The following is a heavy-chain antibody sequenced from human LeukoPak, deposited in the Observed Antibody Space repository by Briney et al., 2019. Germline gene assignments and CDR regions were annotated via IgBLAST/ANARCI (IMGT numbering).Heavy chain of an antibody. CDR3: AKQGEMATMYYFDY. CDR2: KSENGANK. J-gene: IGHJ4*02. V-gene: IGHV3-30*18. D-gene: IGHD5-24*01. CDR1: GFTFSSFG. Sequence: HPGGSLRLSCTASGFTFSSFGMHWVRQAPAKGLECVAVKSENGANKYFADSVQGRFTISRDNSKNTLYLHMYSLGPEDTAVYYCAKQGEMATMYYFDYWGQGTLVTVSS.